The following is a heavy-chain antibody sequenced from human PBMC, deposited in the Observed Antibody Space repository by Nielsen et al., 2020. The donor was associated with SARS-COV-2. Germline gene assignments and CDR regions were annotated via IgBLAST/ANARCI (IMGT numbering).Heavy chain of an antibody. Sequence: GESLKISCAASGFTFSGYYMSWIRQAPGKGLEWVSYISSSGSTIYYADSVKGRFTISRDNAKNSLYLQMNSLRDENTAVYYCAKDARSSGRALYYYYGMDVWGQGTTVTVSS. CDR2: ISSSGSTI. CDR3: AKDARSSGRALYYYYGMDV. V-gene: IGHV3-11*01. D-gene: IGHD3-10*01. CDR1: GFTFSGYY. J-gene: IGHJ6*02.